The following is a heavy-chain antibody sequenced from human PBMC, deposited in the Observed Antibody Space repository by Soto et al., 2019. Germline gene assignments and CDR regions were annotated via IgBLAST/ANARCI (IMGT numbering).Heavy chain of an antibody. CDR2: ISSSSSTI. Sequence: GGSLRLSCAASGFTFSSYSMNWVRQAPGRGLEWVSYISSSSSTIYYADSVKGRFTISRDNAKNSLYLQMNSLRDEDTAVYYCARDRIPSGYDSYNWFDPWGQGTLVTVSS. V-gene: IGHV3-48*02. J-gene: IGHJ5*02. D-gene: IGHD5-12*01. CDR1: GFTFSSYS. CDR3: ARDRIPSGYDSYNWFDP.